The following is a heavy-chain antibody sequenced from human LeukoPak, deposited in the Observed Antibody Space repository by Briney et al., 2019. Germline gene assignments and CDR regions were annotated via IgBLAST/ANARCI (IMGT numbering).Heavy chain of an antibody. CDR3: ARRSSGWYSEPLYWYFDL. CDR2: INHSGST. J-gene: IGHJ2*01. D-gene: IGHD6-19*01. V-gene: IGHV4-34*01. CDR1: GGSFSGYY. Sequence: SETLSLTCADYGGSFSGYYWSWIRQPPGKGLEWIGEINHSGSTNYNPSLKSRVTISVDTSKNQFSLKLSSVTAADTAVYYCARRSSGWYSEPLYWYFDLWGRGTLVTVSS.